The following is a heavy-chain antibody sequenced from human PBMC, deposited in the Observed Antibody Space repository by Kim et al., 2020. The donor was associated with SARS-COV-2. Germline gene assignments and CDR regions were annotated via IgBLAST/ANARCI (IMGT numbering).Heavy chain of an antibody. J-gene: IGHJ6*02. V-gene: IGHV4-34*01. Sequence: SETLSLTCAVYGGSFSGYYWSWIRQPPGKGLESIGEINHSGSTNYNPSLKSRVTISVDTSKNQFSLTLSSVTAADTAVYYCARGPLGITIFGVAVYGMDVWGQGTTVTVSS. CDR3: ARGPLGITIFGVAVYGMDV. CDR2: INHSGST. CDR1: GGSFSGYY. D-gene: IGHD3-3*01.